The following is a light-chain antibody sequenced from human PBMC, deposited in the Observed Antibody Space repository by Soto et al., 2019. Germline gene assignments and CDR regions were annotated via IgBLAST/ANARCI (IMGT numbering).Light chain of an antibody. CDR2: DAS. CDR3: QQYTSYSWT. J-gene: IGKJ1*01. V-gene: IGKV1-5*01. CDR1: QTISSW. Sequence: DIQMTQSPSTLSGSVGDGVTITCRASQTISSWLAWYQQKPGKAPKLLIYDASSLKSGVPSRFSGSGSGTEFTLIISGLQPDDFATYYCQQYTSYSWTFGQGTTVDI.